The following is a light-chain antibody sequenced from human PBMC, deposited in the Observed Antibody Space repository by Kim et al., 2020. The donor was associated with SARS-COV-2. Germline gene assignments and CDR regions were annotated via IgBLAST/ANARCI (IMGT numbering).Light chain of an antibody. Sequence: KPVTIACARSRGSIASNYVQGYQLRPGSAPTTVIYEDNQRPSGVPDRFSGSIDSSSNSASLTISGLKTEDEADYYCQSYDSSNPVVFGGGTQLTVL. CDR2: EDN. V-gene: IGLV6-57*03. J-gene: IGLJ2*01. CDR3: QSYDSSNPVV. CDR1: RGSIASNY.